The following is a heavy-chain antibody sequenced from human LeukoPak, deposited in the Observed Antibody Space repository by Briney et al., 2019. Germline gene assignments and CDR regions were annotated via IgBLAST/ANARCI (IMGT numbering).Heavy chain of an antibody. CDR1: GYSISSGYH. J-gene: IGHJ4*02. Sequence: SETLSLTCTVSGYSISSGYHWGWIRQPPGRGLEWIGSIYHSGNTYYNPSLKSRVTISVDTSKNQFSLKLSSVTAADTAVYYCARWDYGDYAVFDYWGQGTLVTVSS. CDR2: IYHSGNT. CDR3: ARWDYGDYAVFDY. V-gene: IGHV4-38-2*02. D-gene: IGHD4-17*01.